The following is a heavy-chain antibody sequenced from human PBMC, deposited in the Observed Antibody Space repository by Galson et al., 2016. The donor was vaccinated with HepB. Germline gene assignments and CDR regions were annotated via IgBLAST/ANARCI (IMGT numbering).Heavy chain of an antibody. J-gene: IGHJ5*02. V-gene: IGHV3-21*01. D-gene: IGHD2-2*01. CDR3: ARGDCSSSTCYVIWFDP. CDR2: ISSTTTYI. CDR1: GFTFSSYS. Sequence: SLRLSCAASGFTFSSYSMNWVRQAPGKGVEWVSSISSTTTYIYYADSVKGRFTISRDNAKNSVYLQMDSLRAEDTAVYYCARGDCSSSTCYVIWFDPWGQGTLVTVSS.